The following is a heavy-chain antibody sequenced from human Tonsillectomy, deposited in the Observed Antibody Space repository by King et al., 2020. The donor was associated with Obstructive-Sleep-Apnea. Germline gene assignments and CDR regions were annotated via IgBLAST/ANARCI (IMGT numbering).Heavy chain of an antibody. CDR2: IYYSGST. CDR1: GGSVNSGSYY. Sequence: QLQESGPGLVKPSETLSLTCTVSGGSVNSGSYYWSWIRQPPGKGLEWIGYIYYSGSTNYNPSLKSRVTISVDTSKNQFSLKLSSVTAADTAVYYCARDSLYDSYGDYPGYYGMDVWGQGTTVTVSS. D-gene: IGHD3-22*01. V-gene: IGHV4-61*01. J-gene: IGHJ6*02. CDR3: ARDSLYDSYGDYPGYYGMDV.